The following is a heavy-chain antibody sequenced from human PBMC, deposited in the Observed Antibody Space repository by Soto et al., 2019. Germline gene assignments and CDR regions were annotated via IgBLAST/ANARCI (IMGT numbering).Heavy chain of an antibody. D-gene: IGHD3-3*01. CDR1: GFTFSSYA. CDR2: ISYDGSNK. J-gene: IGHJ4*02. V-gene: IGHV3-30*14. Sequence: QVQLVESGGGVVQPGRSLRLSCAASGFTFSSYAMHWVRQAPGKGLEWVAVISYDGSNKYYADSVEGRFTISRDNSRNTLYLQLNCLREEDTAVYYCARGKKDLRFFECSYCFDYWGQGTLVTVSS. CDR3: ARGKKDLRFFECSYCFDY.